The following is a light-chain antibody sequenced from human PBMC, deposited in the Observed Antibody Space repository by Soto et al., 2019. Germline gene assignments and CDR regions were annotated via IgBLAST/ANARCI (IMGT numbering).Light chain of an antibody. CDR3: QKYDSAPDT. J-gene: IGKJ3*01. CDR1: QDISNF. Sequence: DIQMTQSPSSLSASVGDRVTITCRASQDISNFLAWYQQKPGKVPKLLIYAASTLQSGVPSRFSGSGSGTDFTLTISSLQPEDVATYYCQKYDSAPDTLGPGTKLDIK. CDR2: AAS. V-gene: IGKV1-27*01.